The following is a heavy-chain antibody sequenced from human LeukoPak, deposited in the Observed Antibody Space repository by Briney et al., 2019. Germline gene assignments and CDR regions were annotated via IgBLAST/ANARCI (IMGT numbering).Heavy chain of an antibody. V-gene: IGHV5-51*01. Sequence: TTGESLKISCQVSGYIFTHYWIGWVRQMPGNDLESMGIIYPADSDTTYSPSFQGQVTISVDKSISTVYLQWSSLKASDTAMYYCARQSRDGSKTRGYYFDYWGQGTLVTVSS. CDR1: GYIFTHYW. J-gene: IGHJ4*02. CDR2: IYPADSDT. D-gene: IGHD3-10*01. CDR3: ARQSRDGSKTRGYYFDY.